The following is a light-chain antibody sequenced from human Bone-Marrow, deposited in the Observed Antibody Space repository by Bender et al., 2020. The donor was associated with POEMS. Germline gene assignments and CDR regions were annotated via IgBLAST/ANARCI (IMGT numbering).Light chain of an antibody. Sequence: QSALTQPRSVSGSPGQSVTISCTGTSSDVDNYNFVSWYQQHPGQAPKVMIYDVSKRPSGVPDRFSGSKSGNTASLTISGLQAEDEADYYCCSYAGRSILWVFGGGTQLTVL. V-gene: IGLV2-11*01. J-gene: IGLJ3*02. CDR2: DVS. CDR3: CSYAGRSILWV. CDR1: SSDVDNYNF.